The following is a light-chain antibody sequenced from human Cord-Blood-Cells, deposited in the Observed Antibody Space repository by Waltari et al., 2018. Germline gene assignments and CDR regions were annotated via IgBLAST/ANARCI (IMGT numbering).Light chain of an antibody. CDR2: DVS. CDR3: SSYTSRSTLV. J-gene: IGLJ2*01. V-gene: IGLV2-14*01. Sequence: QSALTQPASVSGSPGQSITISCTGTSSDVVVYNYVSWYQQHPGKAPKRMIYDVSKRHSGVSNRFSGSKSGNTASLTISGLQAEDEADYYCSSYTSRSTLVFGGGTKLTVL. CDR1: SSDVVVYNY.